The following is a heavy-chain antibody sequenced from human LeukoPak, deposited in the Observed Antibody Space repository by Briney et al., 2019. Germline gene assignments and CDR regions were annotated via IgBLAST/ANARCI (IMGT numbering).Heavy chain of an antibody. D-gene: IGHD2-15*01. Sequence: ASVKVPCKASGYTFTGYYMHWVRQAPGQGLEWMGWINPNTGDTKYAQNFQGRVTMTRDTTISTAYMELTRLTFDDTAVYYCASYPRYVSSPPFDYWGQGTLVTVSS. V-gene: IGHV1-2*02. CDR1: GYTFTGYY. J-gene: IGHJ4*02. CDR3: ASYPRYVSSPPFDY. CDR2: INPNTGDT.